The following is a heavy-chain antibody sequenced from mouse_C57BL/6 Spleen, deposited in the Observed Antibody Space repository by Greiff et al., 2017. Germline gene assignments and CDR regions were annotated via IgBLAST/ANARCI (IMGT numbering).Heavy chain of an antibody. CDR2: ISNLAYSI. CDR1: GFTFSDYG. D-gene: IGHD2-5*01. J-gene: IGHJ4*01. CDR3: ARRGYSNSYYAMDD. Sequence: EVKLMESGGGLVQPGGSLKLSCAASGFTFSDYGMAWVRQAPRKGPEWVAFISNLAYSIYYADTVTGRFTISRENAKNTLYLGMSSLRSEDTAMYYCARRGYSNSYYAMDDWGQGTSVTVSS. V-gene: IGHV5-15*04.